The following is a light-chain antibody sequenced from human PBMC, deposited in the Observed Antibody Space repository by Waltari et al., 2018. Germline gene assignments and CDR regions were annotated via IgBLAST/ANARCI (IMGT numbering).Light chain of an antibody. J-gene: IGKJ1*01. CDR3: QQYYSYPPT. CDR1: QGISSY. Sequence: AIRMTQSPSSFSASTGDRVTITCRASQGISSYLAWYQQKPRKAPKLRIYAASTLQSGVPSRFSGSGSGTDFTLTISCLQSEDFATYYCQQYYSYPPTFGQGTKVEIK. CDR2: AAS. V-gene: IGKV1-8*01.